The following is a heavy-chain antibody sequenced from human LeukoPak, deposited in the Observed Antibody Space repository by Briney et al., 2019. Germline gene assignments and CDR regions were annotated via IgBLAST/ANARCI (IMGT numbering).Heavy chain of an antibody. V-gene: IGHV4-59*08. J-gene: IGHJ4*02. Sequence: PSETLSLTCTVSGGSISSYYWSWIRQPPGKGLEWIGYIYYSGSTNYNPSLKSRVTISVDTSKNQFSLKLSSVTAADTAVYYCASSKYYYDSSGYYGIDYWGQGTLVTVSS. CDR1: GGSISSYY. D-gene: IGHD3-22*01. CDR2: IYYSGST. CDR3: ASSKYYYDSSGYYGIDY.